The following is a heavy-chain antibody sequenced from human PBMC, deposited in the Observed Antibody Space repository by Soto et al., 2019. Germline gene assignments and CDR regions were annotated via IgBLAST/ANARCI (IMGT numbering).Heavy chain of an antibody. CDR1: GGTFSSYA. D-gene: IGHD1-26*01. J-gene: IGHJ6*02. CDR2: IIPIFGTA. Sequence: ASVKVSCKASGGTFSSYAISWVRQAPGQGLEWMGGIIPIFGTANYAQKFQGRVTITADESTSTAYMELSSLRSEDTAVYYCARDKVGGTEGSWYGMDVCGQGITLTVYS. CDR3: ARDKVGGTEGSWYGMDV. V-gene: IGHV1-69*13.